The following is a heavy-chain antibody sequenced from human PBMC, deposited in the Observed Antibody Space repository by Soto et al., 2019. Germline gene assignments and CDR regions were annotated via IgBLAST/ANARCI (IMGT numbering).Heavy chain of an antibody. D-gene: IGHD2-2*01. CDR3: ARSVVPAATIGYGMDV. CDR1: GFSLSTSGMR. V-gene: IGHV2-70*04. J-gene: IGHJ6*02. Sequence: SGPTLVNPTQTLTLTCTFSGFSLSTSGMRVSWIRQPPGKALEWLARIDWDDDKFYSTSLKTRLTISKDTSKNQVVLTMTNMDPVDTATYYCARSVVPAATIGYGMDVWGQGTTVTVS. CDR2: IDWDDDK.